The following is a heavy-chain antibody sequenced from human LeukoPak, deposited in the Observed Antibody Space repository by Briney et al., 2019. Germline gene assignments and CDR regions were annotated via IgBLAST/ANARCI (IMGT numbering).Heavy chain of an antibody. J-gene: IGHJ4*02. CDR3: ARMTTVTTDLYYFDY. D-gene: IGHD4-17*01. CDR2: IKQDGSEK. CDR1: GFTFSSYW. Sequence: PGGALRLSCAASGFTFSSYWMSWVRQAPGKGLEWVANIKQDGSEKYYVDSVKGRFTISRDNAKNSLYLQMNSLRAEDTAVYYCARMTTVTTDLYYFDYWGQGTLVTVSS. V-gene: IGHV3-7*01.